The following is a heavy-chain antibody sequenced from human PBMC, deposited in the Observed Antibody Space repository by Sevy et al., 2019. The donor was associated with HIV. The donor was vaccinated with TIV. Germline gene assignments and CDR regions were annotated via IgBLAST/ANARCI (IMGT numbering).Heavy chain of an antibody. D-gene: IGHD3-22*01. CDR3: ATVGAMIVGRYFDY. CDR1: GYTLTELS. V-gene: IGHV1-24*01. J-gene: IGHJ4*02. Sequence: ASVKVSCKVSGYTLTELSMHWVRQAPGKGLEWMGGFDPEDGETIYAQKFQGRVTMTEDTSTDTAYMGLSSLRSEDRAGYYCATVGAMIVGRYFDYWGQGTLVTVSS. CDR2: FDPEDGET.